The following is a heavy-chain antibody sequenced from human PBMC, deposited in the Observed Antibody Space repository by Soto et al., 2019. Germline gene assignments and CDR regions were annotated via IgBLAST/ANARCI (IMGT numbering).Heavy chain of an antibody. D-gene: IGHD3-10*01. J-gene: IGHJ3*02. Sequence: QLQLQESGSGLVKPSQTLSLTCAVSGGSISSGGYFWSWIRQPPGKGLEYMGHIYHSGSTYYNPSLKSRVTISVDRSKNQFSLKLSSVTAADTAVYYCARGESGSYSLAAFDNWGHGPRVTVS. CDR3: ARGESGSYSLAAFDN. CDR1: GGSISSGGYF. CDR2: IYHSGST. V-gene: IGHV4-30-2*01.